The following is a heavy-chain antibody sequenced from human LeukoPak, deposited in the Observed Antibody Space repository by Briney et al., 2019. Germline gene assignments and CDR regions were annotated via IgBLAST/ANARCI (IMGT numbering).Heavy chain of an antibody. V-gene: IGHV3-48*03. CDR2: ISSSGSTI. CDR1: GFTFSSYE. D-gene: IGHD3-22*01. Sequence: GGSLRLSCAASGFTFSSYEMNWVRQAPGKGLEWVSYISSSGSTIYYADSVKGRFTISRDNAKNSLYLQMNSLRAEDTAVYYCATCLEYYYDSSGPKNGWFDPWGQGTLVTVSS. J-gene: IGHJ5*02. CDR3: ATCLEYYYDSSGPKNGWFDP.